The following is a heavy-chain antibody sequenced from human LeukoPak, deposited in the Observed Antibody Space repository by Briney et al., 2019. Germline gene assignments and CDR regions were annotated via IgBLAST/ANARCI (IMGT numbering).Heavy chain of an antibody. D-gene: IGHD3-16*01. CDR3: ARERYSCRPTLCSPDWFDP. CDR1: GGSISSYY. V-gene: IGHV4-59*12. J-gene: IGHJ5*02. CDR2: IYYNGNT. Sequence: SETLSLTCTVSGGSISSYYWSWIRQPPGKGLEWIGYIYYNGNTYYNPSLKSRVTISVDTSKNQFSLKLSSATAADTAVYYRARERYSCRPTLCSPDWFDPWGQGTLVTVSS.